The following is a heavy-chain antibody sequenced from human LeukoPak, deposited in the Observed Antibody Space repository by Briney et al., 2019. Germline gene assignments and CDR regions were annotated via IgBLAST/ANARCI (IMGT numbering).Heavy chain of an antibody. J-gene: IGHJ4*02. D-gene: IGHD1-1*01. CDR2: ISAYNSNT. V-gene: IGHV1-18*01. Sequence: ASGKLSCKASGYTFTSYGISWVRQAPGQGLGWMGWISAYNSNTNYAQKLQGRVTMTTDTSTSTAYMELRRLRSEYTAVYYCARDSNYYFDYWGQGTLVTVSS. CDR3: ARDSNYYFDY. CDR1: GYTFTSYG.